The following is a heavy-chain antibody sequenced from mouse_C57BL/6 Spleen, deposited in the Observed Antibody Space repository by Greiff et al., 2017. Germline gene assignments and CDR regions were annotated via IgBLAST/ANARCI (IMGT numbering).Heavy chain of an antibody. D-gene: IGHD1-3*01. CDR1: GFTFSSYA. CDR3: ARDINDAMDY. V-gene: IGHV5-4*01. J-gene: IGHJ4*01. Sequence: DVHLVESGGGLVKPGGSLKLSCAASGFTFSSYAMSWVRQTPEKRLEWVATISDGGSYTYYPDNVKGRFTISRDNAKNNLYLQMSHLKSEDTAMYYCARDINDAMDYWGQGTSVTVSA. CDR2: ISDGGSYT.